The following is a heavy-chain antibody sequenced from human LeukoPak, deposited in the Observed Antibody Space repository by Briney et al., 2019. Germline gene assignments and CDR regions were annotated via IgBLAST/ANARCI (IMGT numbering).Heavy chain of an antibody. CDR1: GFSFSGYA. D-gene: IGHD2-2*02. J-gene: IGHJ4*02. V-gene: IGHV3-23*01. CDR3: AKGSRGYTNYYFDY. Sequence: PGGSLRLSCTSSGFSFSGYAMIWVRQAPGKGLELVSTISGSGASTFYADSVRGRFITSKDIPSNIVYLQMNSLRADDTAVYYCAKGSRGYTNYYFDYWGQGTLVTVSS. CDR2: ISGSGAST.